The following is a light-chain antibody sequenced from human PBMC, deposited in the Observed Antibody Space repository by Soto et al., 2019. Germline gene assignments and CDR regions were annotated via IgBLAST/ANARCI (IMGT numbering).Light chain of an antibody. CDR1: SSDVGGYNY. CDR2: DVS. CDR3: SSYTGSTTYV. Sequence: QSVLTQPASVSGSPGQSITISCTGTSSDVGGYNYVSWYQQHPGKAPKLMIYDVSNRPSGVSNRFSGSKSGNTASLTISGLQAEDEADYYCSSYTGSTTYVFGIETKVTVL. J-gene: IGLJ1*01. V-gene: IGLV2-14*01.